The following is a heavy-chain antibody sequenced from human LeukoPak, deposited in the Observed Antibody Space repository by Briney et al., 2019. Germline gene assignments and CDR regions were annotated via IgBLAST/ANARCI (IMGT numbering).Heavy chain of an antibody. CDR1: GYTFTSYG. V-gene: IGHV1-18*01. D-gene: IGHD3-22*01. CDR3: AREGRDDSSGYYPNWFDP. J-gene: IGHJ5*02. Sequence: ASVKVSCKASGYTFTSYGISWVRQAPGQGLEWMGWISTYNGNTNYAQKFQGRVTMTTDTSTSTAYMELRSLRSDDTAVYYCAREGRDDSSGYYPNWFDPRGQGTLVTVSS. CDR2: ISTYNGNT.